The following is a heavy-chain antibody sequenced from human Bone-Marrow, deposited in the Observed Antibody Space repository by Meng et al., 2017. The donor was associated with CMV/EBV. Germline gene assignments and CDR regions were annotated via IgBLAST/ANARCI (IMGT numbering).Heavy chain of an antibody. Sequence: QVQLVQSGAEVKKPGSSVKVSCKASGGTFSSYTISWVRPAPGQGLEWMGRIIPILGIANYAQKFQGRVTITADKSTSTAYMELSSLRSEDTAVYYCAREDSSGYSYYFDYWGQGTLVTVSS. V-gene: IGHV1-69*08. CDR2: IIPILGIA. CDR3: AREDSSGYSYYFDY. D-gene: IGHD3-22*01. CDR1: GGTFSSYT. J-gene: IGHJ4*02.